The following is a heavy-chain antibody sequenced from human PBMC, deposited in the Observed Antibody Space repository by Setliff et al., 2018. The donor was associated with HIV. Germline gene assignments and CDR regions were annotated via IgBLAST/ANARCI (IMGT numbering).Heavy chain of an antibody. J-gene: IGHJ4*02. CDR3: AREFPGGTKGFDY. CDR2: INPSGGI. Sequence: GASVKVSCKASGHSFTTYFLHWVRQAPGQGLEWMGMINPSGGIHYAQKFQDRVTMTRDTSTSTVYMDLSRLRSEDTAVYYCAREFPGGTKGFDYWGQGTLVTVSS. D-gene: IGHD1-1*01. CDR1: GHSFTTYF. V-gene: IGHV1-46*01.